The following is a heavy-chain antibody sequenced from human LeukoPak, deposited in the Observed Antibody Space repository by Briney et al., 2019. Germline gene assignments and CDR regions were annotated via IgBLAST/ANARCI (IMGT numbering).Heavy chain of an antibody. J-gene: IGHJ4*02. V-gene: IGHV4-34*01. CDR2: INHSGST. Sequence: PSETLSLTCAVYGGSFSGYYWSWSRQPPGKGLEWIGEINHSGSTNYNPSLKSRVTISVDTSKNQFSLKLSSVTAADTAVYYCARVDLAVAGTNYFDYWGQGTLVTVSS. D-gene: IGHD6-19*01. CDR3: ARVDLAVAGTNYFDY. CDR1: GGSFSGYY.